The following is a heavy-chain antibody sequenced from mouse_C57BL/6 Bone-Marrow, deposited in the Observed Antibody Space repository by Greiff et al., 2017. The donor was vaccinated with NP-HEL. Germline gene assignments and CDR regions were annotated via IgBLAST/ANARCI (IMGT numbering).Heavy chain of an antibody. J-gene: IGHJ2*01. CDR1: GFTFSSYG. V-gene: IGHV5-6*02. CDR2: ISSGGSYT. CDR3: ARLGRGYFDY. Sequence: EVMLVESGGDLVKPGGSLKLSCAASGFTFSSYGMSWVRQTPDKRLEWVATISSGGSYTYYPDSVKGRFTISRDNDKNTLYLQMSSLKSEDTAMYYCARLGRGYFDYWGQGTTLTVSS. D-gene: IGHD4-1*01.